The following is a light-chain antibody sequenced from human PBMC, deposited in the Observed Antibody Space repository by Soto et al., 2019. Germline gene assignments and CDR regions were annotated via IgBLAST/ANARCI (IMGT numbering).Light chain of an antibody. V-gene: IGLV2-8*01. CDR1: SSDVGGYNF. J-gene: IGLJ1*01. CDR2: EVV. Sequence: QSVLTQPPSASGSPGQSVTISCTGTSSDVGGYNFVSWYQHHPGKAPKLLISEVVKRPSGVPDRFSGSKSGNTASLTVSGLQAEDEADYYCSSYVGSIHFYVFGTGTKLTVL. CDR3: SSYVGSIHFYV.